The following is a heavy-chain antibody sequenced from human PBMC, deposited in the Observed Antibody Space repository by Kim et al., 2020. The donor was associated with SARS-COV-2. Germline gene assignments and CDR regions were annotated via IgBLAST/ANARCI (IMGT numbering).Heavy chain of an antibody. CDR1: GFTFSDYY. CDR2: ISHTSTYT. CDR3: ARNRQLYYFDY. J-gene: IGHJ4*02. Sequence: GGSLRLSCAASGFTFSDYYMSWIRQAPGKGLERISYISHTSTYTNYADSVKGRFTISRDNARNSLYLQLNSLRAEDTAVYYCARNRQLYYFDYWGQGALVTVSS. V-gene: IGHV3-11*06.